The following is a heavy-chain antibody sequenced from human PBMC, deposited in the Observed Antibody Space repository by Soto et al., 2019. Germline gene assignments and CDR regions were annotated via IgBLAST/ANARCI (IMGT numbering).Heavy chain of an antibody. J-gene: IGHJ4*02. V-gene: IGHV1-69*08. CDR2: IIPIFGVT. D-gene: IGHD1-1*01. CDR3: VRDWESTTQTWGFGDS. Sequence: QVQLVQSGAEVKKPGSSVKVSCKASGGTFSSYTITWVRQAPGQGLEWLGRIIPIFGVTNYAQKFQDRVTITAERSTTTAYMDLSRLRCEDTAVYYCVRDWESTTQTWGFGDSWGQGTLVTVSS. CDR1: GGTFSSYT.